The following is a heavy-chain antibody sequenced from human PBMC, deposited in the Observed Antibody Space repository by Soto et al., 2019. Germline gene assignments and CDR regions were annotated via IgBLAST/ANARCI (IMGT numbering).Heavy chain of an antibody. CDR3: ARDLEVRYFDY. V-gene: IGHV3-30-3*01. CDR2: ISYDGSNK. D-gene: IGHD2-21*01. J-gene: IGHJ4*02. CDR1: GFTFSSYA. Sequence: QVPLVESGGGVVQPGRSLRLSCAASGFTFSSYAMHWVRQAPGKGLEWVAVISYDGSNKYYADSVKGRFTISRDNSRKTLYLQMNSVRAEDTAVYYYARDLEVRYFDYWGQGTLVTVSS.